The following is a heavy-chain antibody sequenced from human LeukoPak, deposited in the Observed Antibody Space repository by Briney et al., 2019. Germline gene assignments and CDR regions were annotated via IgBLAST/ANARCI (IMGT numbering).Heavy chain of an antibody. J-gene: IGHJ4*02. CDR3: VVSGYGHSFDY. Sequence: GASVKVSCKASGYTFTGYYMHWVRQAPGQGPEWMGWINPNSGGTNYAQKFQGRVTMTRDTSISTAYMELSRLRSDDTAVYSCVVSGYGHSFDYWGQGTLVTVSS. CDR1: GYTFTGYY. D-gene: IGHD6-25*01. CDR2: INPNSGGT. V-gene: IGHV1-2*02.